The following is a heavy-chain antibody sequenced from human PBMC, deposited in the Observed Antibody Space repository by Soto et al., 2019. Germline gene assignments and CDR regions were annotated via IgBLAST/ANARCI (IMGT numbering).Heavy chain of an antibody. CDR3: AKYPMVRGVIS. D-gene: IGHD3-10*01. CDR2: INSDGSST. J-gene: IGHJ4*02. CDR1: GFTFSSYW. Sequence: EVQLVESGGGLVQPGGSLRLSCAASGFTFSSYWMHWVRQAPGKVLVWVSRINSDGSSTSYADSVKGRFTISRDNAKNTLYLQINSMRAEDTAVYYCAKYPMVRGVISWGQGTLVTVSS. V-gene: IGHV3-74*01.